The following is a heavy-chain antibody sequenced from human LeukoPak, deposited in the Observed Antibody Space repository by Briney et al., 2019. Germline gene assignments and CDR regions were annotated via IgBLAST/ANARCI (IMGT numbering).Heavy chain of an antibody. CDR2: INHSGST. J-gene: IGHJ4*02. CDR3: ARETTLAGIFDY. Sequence: PSETLSLTCAVYGGSFSGYYWSWIRQPPGKGLEWIGEINHSGSTNYNPSLKSRVTISVDTSKNQFSLKLSSVTAADTAVYYCARETTLAGIFDYWGQGTLVTVSS. D-gene: IGHD2/OR15-2a*01. V-gene: IGHV4-34*01. CDR1: GGSFSGYY.